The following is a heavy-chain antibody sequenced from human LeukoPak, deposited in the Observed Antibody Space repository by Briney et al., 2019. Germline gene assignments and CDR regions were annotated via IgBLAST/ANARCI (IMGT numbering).Heavy chain of an antibody. V-gene: IGHV4-34*01. CDR3: ARPTIALLAFDI. Sequence: PSETLSLTCAVSGGSFSGYYWSWIRQPPGKGLEWIGEINHSGSTEYNPSLKSRVTISVDTSKNQFSLKLSSVTAADTAVYYCARPTIALLAFDIWGQGTMVTVSS. CDR1: GGSFSGYY. D-gene: IGHD5-24*01. J-gene: IGHJ3*02. CDR2: INHSGST.